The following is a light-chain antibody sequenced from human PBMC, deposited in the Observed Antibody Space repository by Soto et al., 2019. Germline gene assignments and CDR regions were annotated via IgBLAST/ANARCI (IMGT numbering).Light chain of an antibody. V-gene: IGLV1-47*01. J-gene: IGLJ2*01. CDR2: RNN. Sequence: QSALTQPASVSGTPGQRVTISCSGSSSNIGSNYVYWYQQLPGTAPKLLIYRNNQRPSGVPDRFSGSKSGTSASLAISGLRSEDEADYYCAAWDDSLSGLVVFGGGTKLTVL. CDR3: AAWDDSLSGLVV. CDR1: SSNIGSNY.